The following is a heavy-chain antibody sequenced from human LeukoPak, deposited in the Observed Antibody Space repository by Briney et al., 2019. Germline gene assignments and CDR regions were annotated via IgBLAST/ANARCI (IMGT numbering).Heavy chain of an antibody. CDR3: ARGANYGGSGLDVLDI. CDR2: IHYSGSS. J-gene: IGHJ3*02. Sequence: PSETLSLTCTVSGGSITSYYWSWIRQPPGKGLEWIGYIHYSGSSNYNPSLERRLTISLDTSKNHFSLKLSSMTAADTAVYYCARGANYGGSGLDVLDIWGQGTMVTVSS. CDR1: GGSITSYY. V-gene: IGHV4-59*01. D-gene: IGHD4-23*01.